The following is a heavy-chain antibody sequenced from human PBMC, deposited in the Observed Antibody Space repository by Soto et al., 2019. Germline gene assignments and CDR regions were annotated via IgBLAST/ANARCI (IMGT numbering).Heavy chain of an antibody. CDR2: IYYSGST. D-gene: IGHD3-10*01. CDR3: ARVWGGAFDF. CDR1: APSIRSAGCY. V-gene: IGHV4-30-4*01. Sequence: SERLSPTCSLSAPSIRSAGCYWSWIRQPPGKGLERIGYIYYSGSTYYNPPLKSRVTISVDTSKNQFSLKLSSVTAADTAVYYCARVWGGAFDFWGQGTMVT. J-gene: IGHJ3*01.